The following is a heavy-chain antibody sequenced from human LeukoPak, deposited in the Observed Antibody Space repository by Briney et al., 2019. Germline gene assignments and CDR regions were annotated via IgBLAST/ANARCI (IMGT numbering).Heavy chain of an antibody. D-gene: IGHD4-23*01. Sequence: GASVKVSCKASGYTFTNYAMHWVRQAPGQRLEWMGWINVGNGGTRYSQKLQGRVTITRDTSASTAYMELSSLRSEDTAVYYCAKDLVRDFSRGMGVWGQGTTVTVSS. J-gene: IGHJ6*02. CDR2: INVGNGGT. V-gene: IGHV1-3*01. CDR3: AKDLVRDFSRGMGV. CDR1: GYTFTNYA.